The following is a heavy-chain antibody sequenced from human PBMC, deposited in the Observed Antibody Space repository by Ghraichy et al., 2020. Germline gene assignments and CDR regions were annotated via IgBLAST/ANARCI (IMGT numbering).Heavy chain of an antibody. CDR3: AKDVSGRLAVAGWYY. CDR2: ISGSGGST. Sequence: GGSLRLSCAASGFTFSSYAMSWVRQAPGKGLEWVSAISGSGGSTYYADSVKGRFTISRDNSKNTLYLQMNSLRAEDTAVYYCAKDVSGRLAVAGWYYWGQGTLVTVSS. J-gene: IGHJ4*02. V-gene: IGHV3-23*01. D-gene: IGHD6-19*01. CDR1: GFTFSSYA.